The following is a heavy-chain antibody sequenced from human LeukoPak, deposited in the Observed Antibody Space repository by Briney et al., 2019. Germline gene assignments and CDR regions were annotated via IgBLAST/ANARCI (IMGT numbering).Heavy chain of an antibody. V-gene: IGHV4-4*07. CDR2: IYTSGST. D-gene: IGHD3-3*01. J-gene: IGHJ6*02. CDR1: GFMFSTND. CDR3: ARSPVTIFGVVRRYGMDV. Sequence: GSLRLSCAASGFMFSTNDMSWIRQPAGKGLEWIGRIYTSGSTNYNPSLKSRVTISVDTSKNQFSLKLSSVTAADTAVYYCARSPVTIFGVVRRYGMDVWGQGTTVTVSS.